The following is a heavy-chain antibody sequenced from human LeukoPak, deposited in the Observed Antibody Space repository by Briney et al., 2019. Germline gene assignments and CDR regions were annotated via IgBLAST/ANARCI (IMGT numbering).Heavy chain of an antibody. V-gene: IGHV4-59*01. CDR1: GGSITSYY. CDR2: MYYSGTT. CDR3: TSRRQLEGLEA. D-gene: IGHD1-1*01. Sequence: SETLSLTCTVFGGSITSYYWNWIRQPPGKTLEWIGYMYYSGTTNYNPSLKSRVSMSVDTSKNQFSLKLSSVTAADTAIYYCTSRRQLEGLEAWGRGALVTVSS. J-gene: IGHJ5*02.